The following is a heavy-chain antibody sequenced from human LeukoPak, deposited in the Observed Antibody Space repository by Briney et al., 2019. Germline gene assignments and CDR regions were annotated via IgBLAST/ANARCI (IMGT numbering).Heavy chain of an antibody. V-gene: IGHV4-39*07. CDR3: ARERRYYDSSGYPNRYNWFDP. CDR1: GGSISSSSYY. CDR2: IYYSGST. Sequence: SETLSLTCTVSGGSISSSSYYWGWIRQPPGTGLEWIGSIYYSGSTYYNPSLKSRVTISVDTSKNQFSLKLSSVTAADTAVYYCARERRYYDSSGYPNRYNWFDPWGQGTLVTVSS. D-gene: IGHD3-22*01. J-gene: IGHJ5*02.